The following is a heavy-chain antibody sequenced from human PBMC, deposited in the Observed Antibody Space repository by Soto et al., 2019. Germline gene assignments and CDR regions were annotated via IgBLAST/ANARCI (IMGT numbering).Heavy chain of an antibody. CDR1: GFTFSSSA. CDR3: ARDDDCSGGSRYSNYAFDT. CDR2: ISYDGSNK. D-gene: IGHD2-15*01. Sequence: QVQLVESGGGVVQPGRSLRLSWSASGFTFSSSAMHWVRQAPGKGLEWVAVISYDGSNKYYADSVKGRFTISRNNTKKTLHIQMNSLRAEDTAVYYFARDDDCSGGSRYSNYAFDTWGQGTMVTVSS. V-gene: IGHV3-30-3*01. J-gene: IGHJ3*02.